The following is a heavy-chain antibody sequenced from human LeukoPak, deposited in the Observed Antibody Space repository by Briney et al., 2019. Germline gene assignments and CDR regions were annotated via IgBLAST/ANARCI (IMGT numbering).Heavy chain of an antibody. J-gene: IGHJ4*02. CDR2: ISSSGSTI. CDR3: ARSDLGYSSSLDY. CDR1: GFTFSDYY. Sequence: PGGSLRLSCAASGFTFSDYYMSWIRQAPGKGLEWVSYISSSGSTIYYADSVKGRFTISRDNAKNTLYLQMNSLRAEDTAVYYCARSDLGYSSSLDYWGQGTLVTVSS. V-gene: IGHV3-11*04. D-gene: IGHD6-13*01.